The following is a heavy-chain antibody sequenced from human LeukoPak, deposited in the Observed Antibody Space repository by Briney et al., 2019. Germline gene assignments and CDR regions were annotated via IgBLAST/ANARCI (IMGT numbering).Heavy chain of an antibody. CDR3: ARDGDTYGYYYYGLDV. CDR2: INPNSGGT. Sequence: ASVKVSCKASGYTFTNYGIHWVRQAPGQGLEWMGWINPNSGGTKYAQTFKGRVTMTRDTSISTAYMELSSLRSDDTAVYYCARDGDTYGYYYYGLDVWGQGTTVTVSS. J-gene: IGHJ6*02. CDR1: GYTFTNYG. V-gene: IGHV1-2*02. D-gene: IGHD5-18*01.